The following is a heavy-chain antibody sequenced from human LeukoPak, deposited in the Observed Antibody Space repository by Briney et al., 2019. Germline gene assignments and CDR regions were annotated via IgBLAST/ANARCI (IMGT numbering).Heavy chain of an antibody. CDR2: IKSKTDGTTT. D-gene: IGHD1-7*01. CDR1: GFTFSSAW. Sequence: GGSLRLSCAASGFTFSSAWMSWVRQAPGKGLEWVGRIKSKTDGTTTDYTAPVKGRFTISRDDSKNTLYLQMNSLKTEDTAVYYCTADLGTTSLQDYYYYMDVWGDGTTVTVSS. CDR3: TADLGTTSLQDYYYYMDV. J-gene: IGHJ6*03. V-gene: IGHV3-15*01.